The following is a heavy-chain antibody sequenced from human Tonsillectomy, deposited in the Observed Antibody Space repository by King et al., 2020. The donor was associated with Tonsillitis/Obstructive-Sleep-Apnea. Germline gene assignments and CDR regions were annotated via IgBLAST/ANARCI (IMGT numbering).Heavy chain of an antibody. CDR1: GFTFDDYG. Sequence: VQLVESGGGVVRPGGSLRLSCAASGFTFDDYGMSWVRQAPGKGLEGVSGINWYVGSTGYADSVKGRFTISRDNAKNSLYLQMNSLRAEVTALYYVAREVESPGTTGTTRGNWFDPWGQGTLVTVSS. CDR3: AREVESPGTTGTTRGNWFDP. J-gene: IGHJ5*02. CDR2: INWYVGST. D-gene: IGHD1-1*01. V-gene: IGHV3-20*04.